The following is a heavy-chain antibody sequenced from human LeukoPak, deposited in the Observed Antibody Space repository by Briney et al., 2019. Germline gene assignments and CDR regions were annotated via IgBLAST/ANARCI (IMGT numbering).Heavy chain of an antibody. J-gene: IGHJ4*02. V-gene: IGHV3-7*01. CDR2: IKEDGSDK. CDR1: EFTFSNYW. Sequence: QAGGSLRLSCAASEFTFSNYWMTWVRQAPGKGLEWVANIKEDGSDKYYVDSVKGLFTISRDNAKNSLYLQMNNLRAEDTAVYYCARQKEDLVVVIANPSDYWGQGTLVTVSS. CDR3: ARQKEDLVVVIANPSDY. D-gene: IGHD2-21*01.